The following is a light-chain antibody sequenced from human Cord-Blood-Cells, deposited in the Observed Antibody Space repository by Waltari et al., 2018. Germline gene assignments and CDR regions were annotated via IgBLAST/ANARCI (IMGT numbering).Light chain of an antibody. V-gene: IGLV2-14*01. CDR1: SSDVGGYNY. J-gene: IGLJ3*02. CDR2: DVS. CDR3: SSYTSSSTWV. Sequence: QSALTQPASVSGSPGQSITISCPGTSSDVGGYNYVSWYQQHPGKAPKLMIYDVSNRPSGVSNGVSGSKSANTASLTISGLQAEDEADYYCSSYTSSSTWVFGGGTKLTVL.